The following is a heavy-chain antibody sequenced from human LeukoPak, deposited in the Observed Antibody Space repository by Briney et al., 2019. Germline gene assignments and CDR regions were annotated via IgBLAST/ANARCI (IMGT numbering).Heavy chain of an antibody. CDR1: GFTFSSYA. J-gene: IGHJ6*02. V-gene: IGHV3-23*01. Sequence: GGSLRLSCAASGFTFSSYAMSWVRQAPGKGLEWVSAISGSGGSTYYADSVKGRFTISRDNSKNTLYPQMNSLRAEDTAVYYCAKSPLYDFWSGYYYYGMDVWGQGTTVTVSS. D-gene: IGHD3-3*01. CDR2: ISGSGGST. CDR3: AKSPLYDFWSGYYYYGMDV.